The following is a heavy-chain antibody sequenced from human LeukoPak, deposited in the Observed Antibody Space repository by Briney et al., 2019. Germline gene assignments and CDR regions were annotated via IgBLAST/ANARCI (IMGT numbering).Heavy chain of an antibody. Sequence: ASVKVSCKASGGTFSSYAIGWVRQAPGQGLGWMGRIIPILGIANYAQKFQGRVTITADKSTSTAYMELSSLRSEDTAVYYCARDVNNYYYYGMDVWGQGTTVTVSS. CDR1: GGTFSSYA. D-gene: IGHD2/OR15-2a*01. CDR2: IIPILGIA. J-gene: IGHJ6*02. CDR3: ARDVNNYYYYGMDV. V-gene: IGHV1-69*04.